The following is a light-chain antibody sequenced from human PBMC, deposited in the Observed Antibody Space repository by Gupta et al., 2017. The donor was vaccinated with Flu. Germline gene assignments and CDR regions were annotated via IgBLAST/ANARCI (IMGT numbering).Light chain of an antibody. CDR1: QSVSSN. J-gene: IGKJ4*01. CDR2: GAS. CDR3: QQDNTWPLT. Sequence: IVMTQSPATLSVSPGERATLSCRASQSVSSNLAWYQQKPGQAPRLLIYGASTRSTDIPASFTGSGSGTEFTLTISSLQSEDFAVYYCQQDNTWPLTFGGGTKVEIK. V-gene: IGKV3-15*01.